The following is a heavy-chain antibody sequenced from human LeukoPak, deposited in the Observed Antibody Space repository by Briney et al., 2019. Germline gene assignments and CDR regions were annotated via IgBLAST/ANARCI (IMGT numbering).Heavy chain of an antibody. J-gene: IGHJ5*02. Sequence: ASVKVSCKVSGYTLTELSMHWVRQAPGKGLEWMGGFDPEDGETFYAQKFQGRVTMTEDTSTDTAYMELSSLRSEDTAVYYCARDVGLELKNWFDPWGQGTLVTVSS. D-gene: IGHD1-7*01. CDR3: ARDVGLELKNWFDP. CDR1: GYTLTELS. V-gene: IGHV1-24*01. CDR2: FDPEDGET.